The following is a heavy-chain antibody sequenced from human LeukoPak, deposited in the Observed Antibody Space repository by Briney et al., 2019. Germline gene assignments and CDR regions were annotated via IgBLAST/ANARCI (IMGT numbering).Heavy chain of an antibody. CDR3: ASQEYYYDSSGYYRLGAFDI. D-gene: IGHD3-22*01. CDR2: INHSGST. J-gene: IGHJ3*02. V-gene: IGHV4-34*01. CDR1: GGSFSGYY. Sequence: PSETLSLTCAVYGGSFSGYYWSWIRQPPGKGLEWIGEINHSGSTNYNPSLKSRVTISVDTSKNQFSLKLSSVTAADTAVYYCASQEYYYDSSGYYRLGAFDIWGQGTMVTVSS.